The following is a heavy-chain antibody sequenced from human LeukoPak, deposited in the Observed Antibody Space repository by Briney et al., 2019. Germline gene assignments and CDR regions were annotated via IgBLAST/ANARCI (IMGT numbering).Heavy chain of an antibody. J-gene: IGHJ4*02. CDR1: GFSLSDYY. V-gene: IGHV3-11*01. Sequence: KPGGSLRLSCAASGFSLSDYYMSWIRQAPGKGLEWVSNISGSGTNIKYADSAKGRFTIFRDNSKNSLYLQMNSLRAEDTAVYYCARDVGRWGIPPYFDYWGQGTLVTVSS. CDR3: ARDVGRWGIPPYFDY. CDR2: ISGSGTNI. D-gene: IGHD1-26*01.